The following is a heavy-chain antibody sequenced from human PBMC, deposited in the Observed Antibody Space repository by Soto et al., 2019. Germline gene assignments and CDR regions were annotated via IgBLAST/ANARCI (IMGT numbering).Heavy chain of an antibody. CDR2: MSGSGGNT. J-gene: IGHJ6*02. V-gene: IGHV3-23*01. CDR3: ARSTSSWNYAYGLDV. D-gene: IGHD2-2*01. Sequence: EGSLKLSCAASGFTFSSFSFNWVRQAPGKGLEWVSAMSGSGGNTYYYADSAKGRFTISRDNSKNTVYLQMNSLRAEDTALYYCARSTSSWNYAYGLDVWGQGTAVTVSS. CDR1: GFTFSSFS.